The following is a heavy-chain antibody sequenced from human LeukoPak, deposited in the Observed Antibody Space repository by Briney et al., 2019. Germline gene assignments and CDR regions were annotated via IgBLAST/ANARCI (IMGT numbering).Heavy chain of an antibody. D-gene: IGHD3-22*01. CDR1: GFTFNNYA. CDR2: IKQDGSEK. CDR3: ARDIRDSSGYYLGY. V-gene: IGHV3-7*01. Sequence: PGGSLRLSCAASGFTFNNYALAWVRQAPGKGLEWVANIKQDGSEKYYVDSVKGRFTISRDNAKNSLYLQMNSLRAEDTAVYYCARDIRDSSGYYLGYWGQGTLVTVSS. J-gene: IGHJ4*02.